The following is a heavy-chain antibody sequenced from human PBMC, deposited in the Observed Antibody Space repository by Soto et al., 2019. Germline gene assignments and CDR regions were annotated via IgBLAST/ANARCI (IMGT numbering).Heavy chain of an antibody. J-gene: IGHJ4*02. CDR3: ARGAFYYDRGDPTAFDY. CDR2: INPNSGGT. D-gene: IGHD3-22*01. Sequence: QVQLVQSGAEVMKPGASVKVSCKASGYTFTGYYLHWVRQAPGQGLEWMGWINPNSGGTNYPQKFQGWFTMTRDTPISTAYMELRRLRSDDKAVYYCARGAFYYDRGDPTAFDYWGQGTRVSVSS. CDR1: GYTFTGYY. V-gene: IGHV1-2*04.